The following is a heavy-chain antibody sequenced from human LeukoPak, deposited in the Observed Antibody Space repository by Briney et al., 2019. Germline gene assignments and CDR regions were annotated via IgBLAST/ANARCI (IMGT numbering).Heavy chain of an antibody. J-gene: IGHJ4*02. CDR2: VYFSGSA. V-gene: IGHV4-59*08. D-gene: IGHD4-17*01. Sequence: PSETLSLTCTVSDGSITNYYWSWVRQPPGKGLEWFGYVYFSGSANYNPSLKSRVTILVDTSKNQFSLNLSSVTAADTAVYYCARLAPVAHSGDYLGYVDYWGQGALVTVSS. CDR1: DGSITNYY. CDR3: ARLAPVAHSGDYLGYVDY.